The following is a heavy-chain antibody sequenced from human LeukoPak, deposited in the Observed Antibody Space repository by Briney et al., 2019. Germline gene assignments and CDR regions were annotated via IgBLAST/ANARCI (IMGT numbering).Heavy chain of an antibody. J-gene: IGHJ6*02. Sequence: GGSLRLSCAASGFTFSSYWMSWVRQAPGKGLEWVANIKQDGSEKYYVDSVKGRFTISRDNAKNSLYLQMNSLRAEDTAVYYCARVGSSGWFRGYYYYGMDVWGQGTTVTVSS. CDR3: ARVGSSGWFRGYYYYGMDV. D-gene: IGHD6-19*01. CDR1: GFTFSSYW. V-gene: IGHV3-7*01. CDR2: IKQDGSEK.